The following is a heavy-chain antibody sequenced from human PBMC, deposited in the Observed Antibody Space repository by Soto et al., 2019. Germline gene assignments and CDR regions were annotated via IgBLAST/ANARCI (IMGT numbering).Heavy chain of an antibody. CDR1: GYTVSSNY. CDR2: IYSGGST. V-gene: IGHV3-66*01. J-gene: IGHJ4*02. Sequence: GGSLMLSCAASGYTVSSNYMSWVRQALGKGLEWVSVIYSGGSTYYAESVKGRFTTSRDNSKNTLYLQMNSLRAEDTAVYYCARASRNYYDSSGYLYYFDHWGQGTLVTVSS. D-gene: IGHD3-22*01. CDR3: ARASRNYYDSSGYLYYFDH.